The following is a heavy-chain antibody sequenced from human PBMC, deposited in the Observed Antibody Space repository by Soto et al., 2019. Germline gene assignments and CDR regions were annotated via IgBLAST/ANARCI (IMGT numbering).Heavy chain of an antibody. D-gene: IGHD3-9*01. J-gene: IGHJ4*02. Sequence: QVQLVESGGGVVQPGRSLRLSCAASGFTFSSYAMHWVRQAPGKGLEWVAVISYDGSNKYYADSVKGRFTISRDNSKNTLYLQMNSLRAEDTAVYYCARDYDIWTGHPHYWGQGTLVTVSS. V-gene: IGHV3-30-3*01. CDR3: ARDYDIWTGHPHY. CDR2: ISYDGSNK. CDR1: GFTFSSYA.